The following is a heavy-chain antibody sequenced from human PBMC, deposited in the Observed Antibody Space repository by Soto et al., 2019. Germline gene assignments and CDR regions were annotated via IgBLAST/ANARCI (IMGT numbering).Heavy chain of an antibody. D-gene: IGHD4-4*01. CDR3: ARVILTVTCATGYMDV. Sequence: PGKGMEWVSYISSSSSHMYYADSVKGRFTISRDNAKNSLYLQMNSLRAEDTAVYYCARVILTVTCATGYMDVQGKGTTVTVSS. J-gene: IGHJ6*03. CDR2: ISSSSSHM. V-gene: IGHV3-48*01.